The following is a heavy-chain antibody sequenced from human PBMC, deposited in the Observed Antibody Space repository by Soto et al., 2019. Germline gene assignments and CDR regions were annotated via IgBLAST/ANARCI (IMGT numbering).Heavy chain of an antibody. V-gene: IGHV4-30-4*01. CDR2: IYYSGST. J-gene: IGHJ5*02. D-gene: IGHD2-8*01. CDR3: ARASVSNWFDP. CDR1: GGSISSGDYY. Sequence: SETLSLTCTVSGGSISSGDYYWSWIRQPPGKGLEWIGYIYYSGSTYYNPSLKSRVTISVDTSKNQFSLKLSSVTAADTAVYYCARASVSNWFDPWGQGTLVTVSS.